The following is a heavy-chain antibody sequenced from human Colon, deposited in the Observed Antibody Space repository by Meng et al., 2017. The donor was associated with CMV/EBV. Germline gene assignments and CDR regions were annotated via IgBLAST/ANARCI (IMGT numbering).Heavy chain of an antibody. CDR1: GYSFTGYY. Sequence: QVQLVQSGAEVRMPGASVQVSCKASGYSFTGYYIHWVRQAPGQGLEWMGWMDPTTGRTDYAQKFQGTVTMTRDTSISTAYLELSRLTSDDTAVYYCASHSSYVWGSHHWGQGTLVTVSS. V-gene: IGHV1-2*02. CDR2: MDPTTGRT. CDR3: ASHSSYVWGSHH. J-gene: IGHJ1*01. D-gene: IGHD3-16*01.